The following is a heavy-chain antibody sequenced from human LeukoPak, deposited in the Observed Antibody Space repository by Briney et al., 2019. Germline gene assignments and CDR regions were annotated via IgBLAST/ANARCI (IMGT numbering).Heavy chain of an antibody. CDR2: ISVSGGST. J-gene: IGHJ4*02. CDR1: GFTFSNYA. V-gene: IGHV3-23*01. CDR3: AKDQGFSSGWYDLDF. Sequence: GGSLRLSCAASGFTFSNYAMNWVRQAPGKGLEWVSGISVSGGSTYYADSVKGRFTVSRDNSKNTLYLQMSSLRSEDTAVYYCAKDQGFSSGWYDLDFWGQGTLVTVSS. D-gene: IGHD6-19*01.